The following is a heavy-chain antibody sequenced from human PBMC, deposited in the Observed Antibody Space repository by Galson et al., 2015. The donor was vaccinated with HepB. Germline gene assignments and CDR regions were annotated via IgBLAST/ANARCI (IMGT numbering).Heavy chain of an antibody. J-gene: IGHJ4*02. CDR1: GFIFNNAW. Sequence: SLRLSCAASGFIFNNAWMSWVRQAPGKGLEWVGRIKSKSDGGRADYAAPVKGRFTISRDDSENTLSLQMNSLKIEDTAVYYCTTVPTNYYDTSGYYYVYWGQGALVAVSS. CDR2: IKSKSDGGRA. D-gene: IGHD3-22*01. V-gene: IGHV3-15*01. CDR3: TTVPTNYYDTSGYYYVY.